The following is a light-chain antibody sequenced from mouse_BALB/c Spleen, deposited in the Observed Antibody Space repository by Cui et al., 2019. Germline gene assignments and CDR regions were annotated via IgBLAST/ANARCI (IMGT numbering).Light chain of an antibody. J-gene: IGKJ1*01. CDR1: QNINVW. CDR3: LQGQSYPLT. Sequence: QMNQSPSSVSASLGDTITITCHASQNINVWLSWYQQKPGNIPKLLIYKASNLHTGVPSRFSGSGSGTGFTLTISSLQPEDIATYYCLQGQSYPLTFGGGTKLEIK. CDR2: KAS. V-gene: IGKV11-125*01.